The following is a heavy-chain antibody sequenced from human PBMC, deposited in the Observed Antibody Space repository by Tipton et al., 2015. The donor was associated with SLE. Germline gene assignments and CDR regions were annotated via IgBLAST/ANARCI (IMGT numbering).Heavy chain of an antibody. V-gene: IGHV4-59*08. Sequence: TLSLTCYVTGVSISNYYWTWIRQSPGKGLEWIGNVYKNYNPSLESRVTISVDTSRNLFSLKLTSVTAADTAVYYCAKQAYCSDTSCSPFNYWGQGALVTVSS. J-gene: IGHJ4*02. CDR3: AKQAYCSDTSCSPFNY. CDR1: GVSISNYY. D-gene: IGHD2-2*01. CDR2: VYKN.